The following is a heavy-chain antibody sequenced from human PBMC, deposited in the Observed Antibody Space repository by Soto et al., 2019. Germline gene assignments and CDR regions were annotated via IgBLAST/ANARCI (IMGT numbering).Heavy chain of an antibody. V-gene: IGHV3-53*01. CDR3: VSRIPSWVFDY. J-gene: IGHJ4*01. Sequence: EVQLVESGGALIQPGGSLRLSCGASGLSVSDNYMGWVRQAPGRGLEWVSVMYAGGDTHYADSVKGRFTISRDKYENTLYLQMNSLRDEDTGVYFCVSRIPSWVFDYWGLGTLVTVSS. CDR1: GLSVSDNY. D-gene: IGHD2-21*01. CDR2: MYAGGDT.